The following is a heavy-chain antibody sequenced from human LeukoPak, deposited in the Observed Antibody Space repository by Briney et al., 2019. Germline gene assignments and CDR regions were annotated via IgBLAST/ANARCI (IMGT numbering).Heavy chain of an antibody. CDR3: ARDGSNQQYYYYYMDV. CDR1: GFTFSPYS. J-gene: IGHJ6*03. D-gene: IGHD4-11*01. Sequence: GGSLRLSCAASGFTFSPYSMNWVRQAPGKGLEWVSSISSISDSIYYADSVKGRFTISRDNSKNTLYLQMNSLRAEDTAVYYCARDGSNQQYYYYYMDVWGKGTTVTVSS. CDR2: ISSISDSI. V-gene: IGHV3-21*01.